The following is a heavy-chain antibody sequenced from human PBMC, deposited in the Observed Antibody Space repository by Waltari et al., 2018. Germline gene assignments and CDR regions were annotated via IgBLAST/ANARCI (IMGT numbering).Heavy chain of an antibody. CDR2: IWFDGSDK. Sequence: QVNLVESGGGVVQPGGSLSLSCKTPGFTFSNFGMHWVRQAPGKGLEWVALIWFDGSDKFYADSVRGRFTISRDNSARTLYLDMDSLRLDDTAMYYCAKDAFGNTYLDFWGQGTLVTVSS. J-gene: IGHJ4*02. CDR3: AKDAFGNTYLDF. D-gene: IGHD2-2*02. V-gene: IGHV3-30*02. CDR1: GFTFSNFG.